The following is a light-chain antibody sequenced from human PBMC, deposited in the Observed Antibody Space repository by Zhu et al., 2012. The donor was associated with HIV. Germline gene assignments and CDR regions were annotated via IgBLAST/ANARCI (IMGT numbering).Light chain of an antibody. J-gene: IGKJ4*01. V-gene: IGKV3-15*01. CDR1: HSVSST. Sequence: EIVMTQSPATLSVSPGETATLSCRASHSVSSTLAWYQQKPGQVPRLLIYGAFTRATGIPARFSGRGSGTEFTLTISSLQSEDFAVYYCQQYSDWPLTFGGGTKVGIK. CDR2: GAF. CDR3: QQYSDWPLT.